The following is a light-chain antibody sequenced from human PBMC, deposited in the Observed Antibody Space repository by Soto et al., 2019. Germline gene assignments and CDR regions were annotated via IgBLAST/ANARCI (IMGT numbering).Light chain of an antibody. J-gene: IGKJ5*01. V-gene: IGKV4-1*01. Sequence: DIVMTQSPDCLAVSMGERATINCKSSQSVLYSPNNKNYLTWYQQKPGQAPRLLIYAASSVATGLPDRFSGSGSETDFTLTINRLETEDFAVYYCQYYCNSRITFGQGTRLEIK. CDR1: QSVLYSPNNKNY. CDR3: QYYCNSRIT. CDR2: AAS.